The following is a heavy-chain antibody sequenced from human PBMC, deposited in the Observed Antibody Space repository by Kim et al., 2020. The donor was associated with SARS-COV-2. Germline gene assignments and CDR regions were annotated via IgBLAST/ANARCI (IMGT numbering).Heavy chain of an antibody. J-gene: IGHJ6*02. CDR1: GYSFTTYW. CDR2: INPVDSDT. Sequence: GESLKISCKGSGYSFTTYWIAWVRQMPGKGLEWMGLINPVDSDTRYSPSFQGQVTISADKSITTAYLQWSSLKASDTAIYYCARRKIAAYGMDVWGQGTTVNVPS. CDR3: ARRKIAAYGMDV. V-gene: IGHV5-51*01. D-gene: IGHD6-13*01.